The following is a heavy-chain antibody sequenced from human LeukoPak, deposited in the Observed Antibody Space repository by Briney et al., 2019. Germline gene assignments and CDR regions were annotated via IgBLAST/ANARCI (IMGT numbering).Heavy chain of an antibody. CDR3: ARGIAAAGIPYNWFDP. CDR2: ISGSGGST. V-gene: IGHV3-23*01. J-gene: IGHJ5*02. D-gene: IGHD6-13*01. Sequence: GGSLRLSCAASGFTLSSYAMSWVRQAPGKGLEWVSAISGSGGSTYYADSVKGRFTISRDNSKNTLYLQMNSLRAEDTAVCYCARGIAAAGIPYNWFDPWGQGTLVTVSS. CDR1: GFTLSSYA.